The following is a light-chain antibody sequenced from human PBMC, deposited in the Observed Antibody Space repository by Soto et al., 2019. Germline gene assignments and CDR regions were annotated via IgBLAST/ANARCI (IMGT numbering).Light chain of an antibody. Sequence: GTSSDVGGYNYVSWYQQHAGKAPKLMIYDVSNRPSGVSNRFSGSKSGNTASLTISGLQAEDEADYYCSSYTSSSLHVFGTGTKVTVL. CDR1: SSDVGGYNY. CDR3: SSYTSSSLHV. J-gene: IGLJ1*01. CDR2: DVS. V-gene: IGLV2-14*03.